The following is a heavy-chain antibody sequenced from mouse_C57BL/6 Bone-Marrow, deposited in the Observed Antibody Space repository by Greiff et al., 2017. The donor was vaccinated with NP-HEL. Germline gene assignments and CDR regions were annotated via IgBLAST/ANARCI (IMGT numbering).Heavy chain of an antibody. CDR2: IYPGGGYT. CDR3: VLPYYGSSYGY. J-gene: IGHJ2*01. CDR1: GYTFTNYW. V-gene: IGHV1-63*01. Sequence: QVHVKQSGAELVRPGTSVKMSCKASGYTFTNYWIGWAKQRPGHGLEWIGDIYPGGGYTNYNEKFKGKATLTADKSSSTAYMQFSSLTSADSAIYYCVLPYYGSSYGYWGQGTTLTVSS. D-gene: IGHD1-1*01.